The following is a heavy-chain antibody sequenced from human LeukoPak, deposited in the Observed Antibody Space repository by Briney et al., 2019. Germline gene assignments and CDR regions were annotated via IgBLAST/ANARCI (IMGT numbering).Heavy chain of an antibody. J-gene: IGHJ6*03. CDR1: GFTFSSYG. D-gene: IGHD6-13*01. V-gene: IGHV3-33*06. Sequence: GRSLRLSCAASGFTFSSYGMHWVRQAPGKGLEWVAVIWYDGSNKYYADSVKGRFTISRDNSKNTLYLQMNSLRAEDTAVYYCAKELAAAGGYYYYYYMDVWGKGTTVTVSS. CDR2: IWYDGSNK. CDR3: AKELAAAGGYYYYYYMDV.